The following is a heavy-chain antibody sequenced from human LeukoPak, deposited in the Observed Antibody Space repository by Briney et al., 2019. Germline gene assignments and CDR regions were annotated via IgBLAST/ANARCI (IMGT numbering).Heavy chain of an antibody. CDR3: ARKFPTADDYFDC. V-gene: IGHV4-59*02. J-gene: IGHJ4*02. CDR1: GTSVNYHY. D-gene: IGHD6-25*01. CDR2: IFYIGST. Sequence: SETLSLTCTVSGTSVNYHYWSWIRQSPGKGLEWIGYIFYIGSTKYNPSLESRVTISEDTSKNQLSLKLSSVTAADTAVYYCARKFPTADDYFDCWGQGILVSVSS.